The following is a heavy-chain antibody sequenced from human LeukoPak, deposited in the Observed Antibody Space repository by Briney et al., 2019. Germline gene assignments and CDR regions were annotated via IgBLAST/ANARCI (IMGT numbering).Heavy chain of an antibody. V-gene: IGHV3-11*06. J-gene: IGHJ4*02. Sequence: GGSLRLSCAASGFTFSDYYMSWIRQAPGKGLEWVSYISSSSSYTNYADSVKGRFTISRDNAKNSLYLQMNSLRAEDTAVYYCARLSRAQLPSFDYWGQGTPVTVSS. CDR3: ARLSRAQLPSFDY. CDR2: ISSSSSYT. D-gene: IGHD2-2*01. CDR1: GFTFSDYY.